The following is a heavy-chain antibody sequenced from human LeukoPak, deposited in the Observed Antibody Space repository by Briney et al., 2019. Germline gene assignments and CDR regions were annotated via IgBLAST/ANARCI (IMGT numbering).Heavy chain of an antibody. D-gene: IGHD6-19*01. V-gene: IGHV3-7*03. CDR2: IKQDGSEK. Sequence: GGSLRLSCAASGFTFSSYWMSWVRQAPGKGLEWVANIKQDGSEKYYVDSVKGRFTISRDNAKNSLYLQMNSLRAEDTAVYYCVKSPYSSAWLHYYWGQGTLVTVSS. CDR3: VKSPYSSAWLHYY. CDR1: GFTFSSYW. J-gene: IGHJ4*02.